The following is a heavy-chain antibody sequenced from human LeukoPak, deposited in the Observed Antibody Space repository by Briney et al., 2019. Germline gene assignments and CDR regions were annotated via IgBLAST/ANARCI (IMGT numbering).Heavy chain of an antibody. CDR1: GFNFRDYG. CDR3: ARLGRVTGWYSVY. D-gene: IGHD1-26*01. V-gene: IGHV3-74*03. Sequence: GGSLRLSCAASGFNFRDYGMHWVRQAPGKGLVWVSRIGSDGSGTKYADSVKGRFTVYRDNAKTTLYLEMNSLRVEDTAVYCCARLGRVTGWYSVYWGQGAMVTVAS. J-gene: IGHJ4*02. CDR2: IGSDGSGT.